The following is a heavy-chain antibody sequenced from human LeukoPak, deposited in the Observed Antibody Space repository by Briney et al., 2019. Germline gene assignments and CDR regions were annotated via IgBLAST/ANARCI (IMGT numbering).Heavy chain of an antibody. CDR1: GFTFSSYG. Sequence: GRSLRLSCGASGFTFSSYGMHWVRQAPGKGLEWVAFIRYDGRNKYYAESVKGRFTISRDNSKNTLYLQMNSLRAEDTAVYYCAGNYYDSSGYNDYWGQGTLVTVSS. CDR2: IRYDGRNK. CDR3: AGNYYDSSGYNDY. D-gene: IGHD3-22*01. V-gene: IGHV3-30*02. J-gene: IGHJ4*02.